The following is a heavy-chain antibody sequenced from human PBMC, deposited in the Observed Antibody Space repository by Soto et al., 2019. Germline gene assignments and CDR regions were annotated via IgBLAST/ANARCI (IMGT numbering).Heavy chain of an antibody. D-gene: IGHD6-13*01. CDR1: GFSLSTSGVG. V-gene: IGHV2-5*02. Sequence: QITLKESGPTVVEPTQTLTLTCAFSGFSLSTSGVGVGWIRQPPGKALEWLAFIYWDDDKRYSPSLKTRLTIIKDTSINQVVLIMTNMDPVDTATYYCAYSQEYRSSWDSGWFDPWGQGTLVTVSS. CDR2: IYWDDDK. J-gene: IGHJ5*02. CDR3: AYSQEYRSSWDSGWFDP.